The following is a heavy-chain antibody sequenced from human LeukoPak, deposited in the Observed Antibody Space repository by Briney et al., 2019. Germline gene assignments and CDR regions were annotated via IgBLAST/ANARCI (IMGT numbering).Heavy chain of an antibody. D-gene: IGHD5-24*01. CDR1: GFTLSSYW. CDR3: ARDNHERRDGYKWLNDAFDI. CDR2: IQKDGSEK. J-gene: IGHJ3*02. V-gene: IGHV3-7*01. Sequence: SGECLRLSCSVSGFTLSSYWMRWVRQAPGRVLGWVSNIQKDGSEKYYVDSVKGRFHISRDDAKNSLYVQMNSLRAEDTAVYYCARDNHERRDGYKWLNDAFDIWGQGTMVTVSS.